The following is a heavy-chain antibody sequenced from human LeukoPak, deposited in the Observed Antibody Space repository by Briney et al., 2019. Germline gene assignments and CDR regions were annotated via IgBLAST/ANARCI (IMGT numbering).Heavy chain of an antibody. CDR1: GSTFDDYT. D-gene: IGHD3-3*01. J-gene: IGHJ4*02. CDR2: ISWDGGST. Sequence: GSLRLSCAASGSTFDDYTMHWVRQAPGKGLEWVSLISWDGGSTYYADSVKGRFTISRDNSKNSLYLQMNSLRTEDTALYYCAKGGQNDFWSGYYGYWGQGTLVTVSS. V-gene: IGHV3-43*01. CDR3: AKGGQNDFWSGYYGY.